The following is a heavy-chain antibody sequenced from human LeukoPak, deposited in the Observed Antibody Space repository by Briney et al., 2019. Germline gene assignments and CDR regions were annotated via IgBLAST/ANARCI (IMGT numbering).Heavy chain of an antibody. CDR2: IYHSGST. CDR1: GGSISSGGYS. D-gene: IGHD4-17*01. V-gene: IGHV4-30-2*01. Sequence: SETLSLTCAVSGGSISSGGYSWSWIQQPPGKGLEWIGYIYHSGSTYYNPSLKSRVTISVDRSKNQFSLKLSSVTAADTAVYYCARGRTTVTTKVKDYGMDVWGQGTTVTVSS. J-gene: IGHJ6*02. CDR3: ARGRTTVTTKVKDYGMDV.